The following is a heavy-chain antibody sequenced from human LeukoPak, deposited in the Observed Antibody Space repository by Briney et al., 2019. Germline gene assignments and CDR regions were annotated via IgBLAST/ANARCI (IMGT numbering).Heavy chain of an antibody. V-gene: IGHV4-39*07. Sequence: SETLSLTCTVSGGSISSSRHYWGWIHQPPGKGLEWIGSIYYTGSTDYNPSLNSRVTMSIDTSKNQFSLRLSSVTAADTAVYYCARVVGFYDSSAFDLWGQGTLVTVSS. J-gene: IGHJ5*02. CDR2: IYYTGST. CDR3: ARVVGFYDSSAFDL. CDR1: GGSISSSRHY. D-gene: IGHD3-22*01.